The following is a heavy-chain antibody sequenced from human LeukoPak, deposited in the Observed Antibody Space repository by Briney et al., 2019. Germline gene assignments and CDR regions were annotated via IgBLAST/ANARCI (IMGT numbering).Heavy chain of an antibody. CDR1: GGSFSGYY. CDR3: ARGTPMERLGLGDFDY. V-gene: IGHV4-34*01. D-gene: IGHD1-1*01. CDR2: INHSGST. Sequence: PSETLSLTCAVYGGSFSGYYWSWIRQPPGKGLEWIGEINHSGSTNYNPSLKSRVTISVDTSKNQFSLKLSSVTAADTAVYYCARGTPMERLGLGDFDYWGQGTLVTVSS. J-gene: IGHJ4*02.